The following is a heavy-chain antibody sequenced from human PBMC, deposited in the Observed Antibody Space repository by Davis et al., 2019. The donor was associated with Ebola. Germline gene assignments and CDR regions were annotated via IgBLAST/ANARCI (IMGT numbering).Heavy chain of an antibody. CDR3: VQGTTSCHV. CDR1: GFSSRTYT. J-gene: IGHJ4*02. CDR2: IWYDGSNK. D-gene: IGHD2-2*01. V-gene: IGHV3-33*03. Sequence: PGGSLRLSCVASGFSSRTYTMNWVRQAPGKGLEWVAVIWYDGSNKYYADSVKGRFTISRDNSNNMLYLQMNSLRVEDTALYYCVQGTTSCHVWGQGTLVTVSS.